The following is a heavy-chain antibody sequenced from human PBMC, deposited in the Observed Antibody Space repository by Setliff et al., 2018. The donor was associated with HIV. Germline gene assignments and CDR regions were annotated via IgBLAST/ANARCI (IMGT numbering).Heavy chain of an antibody. D-gene: IGHD3-22*01. CDR1: GYTFTGYF. CDR2: MNPNTGNT. CDR3: ARSCRSSGYCHFDY. Sequence: ASVKVSCKVSGYTFTGYFIHWVRQAPGQGFEWMGWMNPNTGNTQYAKNFQGRVTMTWDTSTSTGYMEVYRLRSDDTAVYFCARSCRSSGYCHFDYWGQGTLVTVSS. V-gene: IGHV1-2*02. J-gene: IGHJ4*02.